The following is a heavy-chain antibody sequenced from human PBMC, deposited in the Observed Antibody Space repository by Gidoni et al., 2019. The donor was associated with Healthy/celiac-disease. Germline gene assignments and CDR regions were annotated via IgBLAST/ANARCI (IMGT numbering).Heavy chain of an antibody. CDR2: IYYSGST. V-gene: IGHV4-31*03. J-gene: IGHJ3*02. Sequence: QVQLQESGPGLVKPSQPLSLTCTVSGGSISRGGYYWSWIRQHPGKGLEWIDYIYYSGSTYYNPSLKSRVTISVDTSKNQFSLKLSSVTAADTAVYYCARGATVTTLSDAFDIWGQGTMVTVSS. D-gene: IGHD4-17*01. CDR3: ARGATVTTLSDAFDI. CDR1: GGSISRGGYY.